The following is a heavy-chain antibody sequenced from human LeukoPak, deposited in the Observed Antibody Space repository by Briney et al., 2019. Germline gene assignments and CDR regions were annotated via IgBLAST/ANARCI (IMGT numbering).Heavy chain of an antibody. CDR1: GYSISSGYY. CDR3: ARGKLGGFPFVV. CDR2: IYYSGST. V-gene: IGHV4-38-2*02. J-gene: IGHJ3*01. D-gene: IGHD3-16*01. Sequence: SETLSLTCTVSGYSISSGYYWGWIRQPPGKGLEWIGSIYYSGSTYYNPSLKSRVTISVDTSKNQFSLKLSSVTAADTAVYYCARGKLGGFPFVVWGQGTMVTVSS.